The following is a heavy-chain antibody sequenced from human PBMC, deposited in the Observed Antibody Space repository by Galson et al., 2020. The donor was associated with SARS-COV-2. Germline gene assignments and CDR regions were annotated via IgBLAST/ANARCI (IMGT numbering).Heavy chain of an antibody. V-gene: IGHV3-21*01. Sequence: GGSLRLSCAASGFPFSSYSMNWVRQAPGKGLEWVSSISAGSSYIYYADSVKGRFTISRDNAKNSLYLQMNSLRAEDTAVYYCARVGGMAATPDNYYYYGLDVWGQGTTVTVSS. CDR3: ARVGGMAATPDNYYYYGLDV. CDR2: ISAGSSYI. D-gene: IGHD3-16*01. J-gene: IGHJ6*02. CDR1: GFPFSSYS.